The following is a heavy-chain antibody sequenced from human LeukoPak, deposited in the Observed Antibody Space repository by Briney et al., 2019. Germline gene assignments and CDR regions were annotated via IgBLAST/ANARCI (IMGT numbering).Heavy chain of an antibody. D-gene: IGHD1-26*01. V-gene: IGHV4-39*01. CDR3: ARLSSFVTSLDY. J-gene: IGHJ4*02. CDR1: GGSISSSSYY. Sequence: SETLSLTCTVSGGSISSSSYYWGWIRQLPGKGLEWIGSIYYSGSTYYNPSLKSRVTISVDTSKNQFSLKLSSVTAADTAVYYCARLSSFVTSLDYWGQGTLVTVSS. CDR2: IYYSGST.